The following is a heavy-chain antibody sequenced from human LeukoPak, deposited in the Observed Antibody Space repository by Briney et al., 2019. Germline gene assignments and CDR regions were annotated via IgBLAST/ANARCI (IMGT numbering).Heavy chain of an antibody. CDR3: ASLRVGPAFDI. Sequence: GGSLRLSCAASGFTFSSYSMNWVRQAPGKGLEWVSYISSSSSTIYYADSVKGRFTISRDNAKNSLYLQMNSLRAEDTAVYYCASLRVGPAFDIWGQGTMVTVSS. CDR2: ISSSSSTI. V-gene: IGHV3-48*01. J-gene: IGHJ3*02. D-gene: IGHD1-26*01. CDR1: GFTFSSYS.